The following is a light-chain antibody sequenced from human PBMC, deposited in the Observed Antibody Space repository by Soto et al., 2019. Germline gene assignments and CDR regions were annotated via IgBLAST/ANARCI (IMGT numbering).Light chain of an antibody. CDR2: TAS. CDR1: QGISDY. J-gene: IGKJ1*01. CDR3: QQTYTFPRT. V-gene: IGKV1-39*01. Sequence: DIRMTQSPSSLSASVGDTVTITCRASQGISDYLSWFQHKPGEAPKLLIYTASSWQGGVPLRFSGAGSRTDFSLTISGLQPEDSATYYCQQTYTFPRTFGQGTKVDIK.